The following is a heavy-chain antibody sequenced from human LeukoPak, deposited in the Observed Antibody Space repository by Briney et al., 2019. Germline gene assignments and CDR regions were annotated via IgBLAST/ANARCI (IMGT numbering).Heavy chain of an antibody. Sequence: SETLSLTCAVSGYSISSGYYWGWIRQPPGKGLEWIGSIYHSGSTYYNPSLKSRVTISVDTSKSQFSLKLSSVTAADTAVYYCARGGGYYNYWGQGTLVTVSS. V-gene: IGHV4-38-2*01. D-gene: IGHD3-3*01. CDR3: ARGGGYYNY. CDR1: GYSISSGYY. J-gene: IGHJ4*02. CDR2: IYHSGST.